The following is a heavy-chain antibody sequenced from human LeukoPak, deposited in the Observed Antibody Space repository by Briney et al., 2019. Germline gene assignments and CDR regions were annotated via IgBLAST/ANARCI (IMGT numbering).Heavy chain of an antibody. CDR3: AKDQVWIVVGSFDY. CDR2: ISGSGGST. Sequence: PGRSLRLSCAASGFTFSNYAIHWVRQAPGKGLEWVSGISGSGGSTYYADSVKGRFTISRDNSKNTLYLQMTSLRAEDTAVYYCAKDQVWIVVGSFDYWGQGTLVTVSS. D-gene: IGHD3-22*01. J-gene: IGHJ4*02. V-gene: IGHV3-23*01. CDR1: GFTFSNYA.